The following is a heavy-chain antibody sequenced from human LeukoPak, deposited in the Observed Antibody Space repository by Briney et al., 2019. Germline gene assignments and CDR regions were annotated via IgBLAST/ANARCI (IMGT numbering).Heavy chain of an antibody. J-gene: IGHJ4*02. CDR3: ARDFNYYGSGSPWSDY. CDR1: GFTFSSYS. CDR2: ISSSSSYI. V-gene: IGHV3-21*01. Sequence: GGSLRLSCAASGFTFSSYSMNWVRQAPGKGLEWVSSISSSSSYIYYADSAKGRFTISRDNAKNSLYLQMNSLRAEDTAVYYCARDFNYYGSGSPWSDYWGQGTLVTVSS. D-gene: IGHD3-10*01.